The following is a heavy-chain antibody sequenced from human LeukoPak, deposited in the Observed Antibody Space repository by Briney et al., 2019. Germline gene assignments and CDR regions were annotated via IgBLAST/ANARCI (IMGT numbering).Heavy chain of an antibody. D-gene: IGHD2-15*01. CDR3: ARECGGSCYSGNDAFDI. Sequence: SETLSLTCTVSGGSISSYYWSWIRQPAGKGLEWIGRIYTSGSTNYNPSLKSRVTMSVDTSKNQFSLKLSSVTAAGTAVYYCARECGGSCYSGNDAFDIWGQGTMVTVSS. V-gene: IGHV4-4*07. CDR2: IYTSGST. J-gene: IGHJ3*02. CDR1: GGSISSYY.